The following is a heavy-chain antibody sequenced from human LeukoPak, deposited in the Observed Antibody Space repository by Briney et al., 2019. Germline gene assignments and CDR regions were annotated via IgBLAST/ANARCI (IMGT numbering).Heavy chain of an antibody. V-gene: IGHV4-4*08. D-gene: IGHD4-23*01. CDR3: ARLVTGTTVINSGWFDP. Sequence: SETLSLTCTVSGGSISDYYWSWIRQPPGKGLEWIGYFSNSGTNNYNPSLKGRVTISADTSKNQFSLKLSSVTAADTAVYYCARLVTGTTVINSGWFDPWGQGTLVTVSS. J-gene: IGHJ5*02. CDR1: GGSISDYY. CDR2: FSNSGTN.